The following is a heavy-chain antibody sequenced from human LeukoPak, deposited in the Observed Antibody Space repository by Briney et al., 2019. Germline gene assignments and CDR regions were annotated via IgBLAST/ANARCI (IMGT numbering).Heavy chain of an antibody. V-gene: IGHV1-46*01. D-gene: IGHD3-9*01. CDR1: GYTFTGYY. J-gene: IGHJ4*02. CDR3: ARVGINYDILTGYDY. CDR2: INPSGGST. Sequence: ASVKVSCKASGYTFTGYYMHWVRQAPGQGLEWMGIINPSGGSTSYAQKFQGRVTMTRDTSTSTVYMELSSLGSEDTAVYYCARVGINYDILTGYDYWGQGTLVTVSS.